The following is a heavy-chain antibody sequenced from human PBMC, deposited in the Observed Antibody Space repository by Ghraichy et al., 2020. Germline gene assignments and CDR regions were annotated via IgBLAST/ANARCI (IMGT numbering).Heavy chain of an antibody. V-gene: IGHV4-59*01. CDR1: GGSISSYY. CDR3: ARGSRTDIVARTFDY. D-gene: IGHD5-12*01. J-gene: IGHJ4*02. CDR2: IYYSGST. Sequence: SETLSLTCTVSGGSISSYYWSWIRQPPGKGLEWIGYIYYSGSTNYNPSLKSRVTISVDTSKNQFSLKLSSVTAADTAVYYCARGSRTDIVARTFDYWGQGTLVTVSS.